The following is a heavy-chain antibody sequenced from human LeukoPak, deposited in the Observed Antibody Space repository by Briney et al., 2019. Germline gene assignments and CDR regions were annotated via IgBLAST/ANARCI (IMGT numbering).Heavy chain of an antibody. CDR1: GYTFTSYD. D-gene: IGHD2-2*02. Sequence: ASVKVSCKASGYTFTSYDINWVRQATGQGLEWMGWMNPNSGNTGYAQKFQGRVTMTRNTSISTAYMELSSLRSEDTAVYYCARGRCSTSCHKDYYYMDVWGKGTTVTVSS. CDR3: ARGRCSTSCHKDYYYMDV. J-gene: IGHJ6*03. CDR2: MNPNSGNT. V-gene: IGHV1-8*01.